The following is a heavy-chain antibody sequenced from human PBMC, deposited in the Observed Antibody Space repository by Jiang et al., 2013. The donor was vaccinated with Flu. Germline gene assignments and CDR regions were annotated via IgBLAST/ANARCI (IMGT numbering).Heavy chain of an antibody. J-gene: IGHJ2*01. Sequence: GPGLVKPSETLSLTCNVSGGSISRFYWSWIRRAPGRGLEWIGFISYSGNTIYNPSLESRVTISVDTSKNQFSLRLSSLTAADTAIYYCARKSGAMLSWYLDLWGRGTLVTVSS. D-gene: IGHD3-16*01. V-gene: IGHV4-59*01. CDR3: ARKSGAMLSWYLDL. CDR2: ISYSGNT. CDR1: GGSISRFY.